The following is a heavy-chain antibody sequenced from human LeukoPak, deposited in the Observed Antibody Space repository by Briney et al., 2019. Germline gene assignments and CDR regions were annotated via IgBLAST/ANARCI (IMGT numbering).Heavy chain of an antibody. Sequence: SETLSLTCTVSGGSISNYWSWVRQPPGKGLEWIGYIYYSGSTNYNPSLKSRVTISIDTSKNQFSLKLSSVTAADTAVYYCARGNYYGEGGFDYWGQGTLVTVSS. D-gene: IGHD4-17*01. CDR1: GGSISNY. J-gene: IGHJ4*02. CDR2: IYYSGST. CDR3: ARGNYYGEGGFDY. V-gene: IGHV4-59*01.